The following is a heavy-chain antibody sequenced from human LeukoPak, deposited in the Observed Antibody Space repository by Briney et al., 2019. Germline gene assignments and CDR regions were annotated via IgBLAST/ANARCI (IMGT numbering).Heavy chain of an antibody. CDR1: GFTFSSYA. J-gene: IGHJ5*02. Sequence: PGGSLRLSCAASGFTFSSYAMSWVCQAPGKGLEWVSAISGSGGSTYYVDSVKGRFTISRDNSKNTLYLQMNSLRAEDTAVYYCATGGIYTGDWFDPWGQGTLVTVSS. V-gene: IGHV3-23*01. CDR3: ATGGIYTGDWFDP. CDR2: ISGSGGST. D-gene: IGHD6-13*01.